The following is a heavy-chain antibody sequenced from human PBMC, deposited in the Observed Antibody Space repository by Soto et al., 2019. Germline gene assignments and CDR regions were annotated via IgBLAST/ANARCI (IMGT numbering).Heavy chain of an antibody. CDR1: GYTFTSYA. J-gene: IGHJ4*02. CDR3: ARYCSGGSCYGQFDY. V-gene: IGHV1-3*01. D-gene: IGHD2-15*01. CDR2: INAGNGNT. Sequence: ASVKVSCKVSGYTFTSYAMHWVRQAPGQRLEWMGWINAGNGNTKYSQKFQGRVTITRDTSASTAYMELSSLRSEDTAVYYCARYCSGGSCYGQFDYWGQGTLVTVSS.